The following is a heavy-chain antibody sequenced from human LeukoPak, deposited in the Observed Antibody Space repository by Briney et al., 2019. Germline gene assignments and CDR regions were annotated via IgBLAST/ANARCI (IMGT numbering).Heavy chain of an antibody. CDR2: ISGSGGST. J-gene: IGHJ1*01. V-gene: IGHV3-23*01. Sequence: GGSLRLSCAASGFTFSTYAMSWVRQAAGKGLEWVSLISGSGGSTYYADSVKGRFTISRDNSKNTLYLQMNSLRAEDTAVYYCAKDGDYYDSSGYYYWYFQHWGQGTLVTVSS. CDR3: AKDGDYYDSSGYYYWYFQH. CDR1: GFTFSTYA. D-gene: IGHD3-22*01.